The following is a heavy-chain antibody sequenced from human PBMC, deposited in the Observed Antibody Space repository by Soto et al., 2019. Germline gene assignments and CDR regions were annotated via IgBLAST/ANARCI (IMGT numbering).Heavy chain of an antibody. Sequence: SETLSLTCTVSGGSISSGDYYWSWIRQPPGKGLEWIGYIYYSGSTYYNPSLKSRVTISVDTSKNQFSLKLGSVTAADTAVYYCAREVSYYFDYWGQGTLVTVSS. CDR2: IYYSGST. CDR1: GGSISSGDYY. CDR3: AREVSYYFDY. V-gene: IGHV4-30-4*01. J-gene: IGHJ4*02.